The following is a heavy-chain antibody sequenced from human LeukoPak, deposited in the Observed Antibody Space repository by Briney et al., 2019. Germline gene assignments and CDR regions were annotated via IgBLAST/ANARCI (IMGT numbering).Heavy chain of an antibody. D-gene: IGHD5-18*01. J-gene: IGHJ2*01. CDR1: GYTFTSYS. CDR3: AKGGYTYGYGGYFDL. V-gene: IGHV3-21*01. Sequence: GGSLRLSCVASGYTFTSYSMNWVRQAPGKGLEWVSSISSSSSNIYYADSVKGRLTISRDNAKDSLYLQMSGLRSEDSAVYYCAKGGYTYGYGGYFDLWGRGTLVTASS. CDR2: ISSSSSNI.